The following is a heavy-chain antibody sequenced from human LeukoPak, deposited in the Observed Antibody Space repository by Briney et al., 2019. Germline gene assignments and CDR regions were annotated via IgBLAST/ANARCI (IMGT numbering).Heavy chain of an antibody. D-gene: IGHD5-12*01. J-gene: IGHJ4*02. CDR1: GYTFTSYG. Sequence: ASVKVSCKASGYTFTSYGISWVRQAPGQGLEWMGWISAYNGNTNYAQKLQGRVTMTTDTSTSTAYMELRSLRSDDTAVYYCARTRFFTRGLVSGYDLIYDSRSDNFDYWGQGTLVTVSS. CDR3: ARTRFFTRGLVSGYDLIYDSRSDNFDY. V-gene: IGHV1-18*01. CDR2: ISAYNGNT.